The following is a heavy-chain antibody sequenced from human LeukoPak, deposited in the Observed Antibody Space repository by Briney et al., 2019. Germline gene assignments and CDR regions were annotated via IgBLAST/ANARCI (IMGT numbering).Heavy chain of an antibody. CDR3: ATSSGWYSGYYYYMDV. Sequence: GGSLRLSCAASGFTVSSNYMSWVRQAPGKGLEWVSVIYSGGSTYYADSVKGRFTISRDNSKNTLYLQMNSLRAEDTAVYYCATSSGWYSGYYYYMDVWGKGTTVTISS. V-gene: IGHV3-66*01. CDR2: IYSGGST. J-gene: IGHJ6*03. CDR1: GFTVSSNY. D-gene: IGHD6-19*01.